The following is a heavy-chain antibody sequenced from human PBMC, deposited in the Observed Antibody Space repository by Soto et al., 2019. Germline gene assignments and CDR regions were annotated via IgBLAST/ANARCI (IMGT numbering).Heavy chain of an antibody. Sequence: GGSLRLSCAASGFTFSSYEMNWVRQAPGKGLDWVSYISSSGSTIYYADSVKGRFTISRDNAKNSLYLQMNSLRAEDTAVYYCSGSNYYYYYGLAVWGQGTTVPVSS. V-gene: IGHV3-48*03. D-gene: IGHD1-26*01. J-gene: IGHJ6*02. CDR3: SGSNYYYYYGLAV. CDR2: ISSSGSTI. CDR1: GFTFSSYE.